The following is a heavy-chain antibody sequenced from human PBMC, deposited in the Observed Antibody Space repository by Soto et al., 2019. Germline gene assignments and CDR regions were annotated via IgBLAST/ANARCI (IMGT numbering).Heavy chain of an antibody. V-gene: IGHV1-69*06. CDR1: GFTFNVYG. J-gene: IGHJ6*02. CDR2: LIPIYDEP. CDR3: ARVRDPHLDHYGLDV. Sequence: SVKVSCRTSGFTFNVYGIHWVRQAPGQGLEWMGGLIPIYDEPNYAQKFQGRVTITADKATATVYLELNSLRSEDTAVYFCARVRDPHLDHYGLDVWGQGTTVTVSS.